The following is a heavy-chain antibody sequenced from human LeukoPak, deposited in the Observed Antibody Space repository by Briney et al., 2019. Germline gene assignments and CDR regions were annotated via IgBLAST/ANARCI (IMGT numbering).Heavy chain of an antibody. V-gene: IGHV4-59*01. J-gene: IGHJ5*02. Sequence: SETLSLTCTVSGGSISSYYWSWIRQPPGKGLEWIGYIYYSGSTNYNPSLKSRVTISVDTSKNQFSLKLSSVTAADTAVYYCAREAPYSSSWSGLDPWGQRTLVTVSS. CDR3: AREAPYSSSWSGLDP. D-gene: IGHD6-13*01. CDR1: GGSISSYY. CDR2: IYYSGST.